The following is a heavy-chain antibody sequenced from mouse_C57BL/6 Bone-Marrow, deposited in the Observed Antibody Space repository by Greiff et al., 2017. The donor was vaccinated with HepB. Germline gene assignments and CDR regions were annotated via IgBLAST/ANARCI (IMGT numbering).Heavy chain of an antibody. CDR2: IYPGSGST. V-gene: IGHV1-55*01. CDR3: ARYRRLRRGWFAY. CDR1: GYTFTSYW. J-gene: IGHJ3*01. D-gene: IGHD2-4*01. Sequence: VQLQQSGAELVKPGASVKMSCKASGYTFTSYWITWVKQRPGQGLEWIGDIYPGSGSTNYNEKFKSKATLTVDTSSSTAYMQLSSLTSEDSAVYYCARYRRLRRGWFAYWGQGTLVTVSA.